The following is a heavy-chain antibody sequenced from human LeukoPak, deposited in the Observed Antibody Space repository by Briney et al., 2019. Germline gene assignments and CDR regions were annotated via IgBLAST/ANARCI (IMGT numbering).Heavy chain of an antibody. V-gene: IGHV3-23*01. J-gene: IGHJ4*02. Sequence: GGSLRLSCAASGFTFNSYAMYWFRQAPGKGLEWVSGIFGSGGSAHYADSVRGRFTISRDNSKNTVYLQLDSLRVEDTAVYYCGKTTVGYSSGRFPGWPVDYWGQGTLVTVSS. D-gene: IGHD2-15*01. CDR3: GKTTVGYSSGRFPGWPVDY. CDR1: GFTFNSYA. CDR2: IFGSGGSA.